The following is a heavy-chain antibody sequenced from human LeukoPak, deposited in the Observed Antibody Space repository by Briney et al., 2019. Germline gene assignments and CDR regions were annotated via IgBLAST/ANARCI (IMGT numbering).Heavy chain of an antibody. CDR2: INPNSGGT. CDR3: ASGGNTGTSLGDAFDI. CDR1: GYTFTGYY. J-gene: IGHJ3*02. D-gene: IGHD1-7*01. Sequence: ASVKVSCKASGYTFTGYYMHWVRQAPGQGLELMGWINPNSGGTNYAQKFQGRVTMTRDTSISTAYMELSRLRSDDTAVYYCASGGNTGTSLGDAFDIWGQGTMVTVSS. V-gene: IGHV1-2*02.